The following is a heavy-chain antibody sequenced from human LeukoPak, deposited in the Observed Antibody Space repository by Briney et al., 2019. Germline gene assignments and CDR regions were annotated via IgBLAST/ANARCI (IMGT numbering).Heavy chain of an antibody. CDR3: AREIQQLVHYYYYYYMDV. D-gene: IGHD6-13*01. V-gene: IGHV4-4*07. CDR2: IYTSGST. Sequence: SQTLSLTCTVSGGSVSDYYWGWIRQSPGKGLEWIGRIYTSGSTNYNPSLKSRVTMSVDTSKNQFSLKLSSVTAADTAVYYCAREIQQLVHYYYYYYMDVWGKGTTVTISS. CDR1: GGSVSDYY. J-gene: IGHJ6*03.